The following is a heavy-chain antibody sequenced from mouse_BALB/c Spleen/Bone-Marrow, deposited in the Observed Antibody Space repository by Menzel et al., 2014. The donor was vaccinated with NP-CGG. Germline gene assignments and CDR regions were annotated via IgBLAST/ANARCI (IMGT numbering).Heavy chain of an antibody. CDR1: GYTFTDNW. D-gene: IGHD2-4*01. V-gene: IGHV1-69*01. CDR3: ARGGYDFSLDY. Sequence: QVQLQQSGAELGMPGASVKMSCKASGYTFTDNWLYWVKQRPGQGLEWIGAIDTSDSYTNFNQKFMGKASLTVDASSSTAYMQVSSLTSDDSAVYHCARGGYDFSLDYWGQGTSVTVSS. CDR2: IDTSDSYT. J-gene: IGHJ4*01.